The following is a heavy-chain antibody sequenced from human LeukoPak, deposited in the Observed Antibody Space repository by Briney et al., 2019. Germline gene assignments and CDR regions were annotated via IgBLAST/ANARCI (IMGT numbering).Heavy chain of an antibody. CDR1: EFTFSTYC. CDR2: INSDGTNT. CDR3: ARDVLGDGIFDY. Sequence: GGSLRLSCAASEFTFSTYCMHWVRQAPGKGLVWVSRINSDGTNTDYADSVKGRFTISRDNAKNTLYLQMNSLRAEDTAVYYCARDVLGDGIFDYWGQGTLVTVSS. V-gene: IGHV3-74*01. J-gene: IGHJ4*02. D-gene: IGHD3-16*01.